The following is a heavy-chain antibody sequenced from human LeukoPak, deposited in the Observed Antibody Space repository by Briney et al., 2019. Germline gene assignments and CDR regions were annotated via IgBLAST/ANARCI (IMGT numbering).Heavy chain of an antibody. J-gene: IGHJ3*02. Sequence: GGSLRLSCAAFGFTFSSYAMHWVRQAPGKGLEYVSAISSNGGSTYYANSVKGRFTISRDNSKNTLYLQMGSLRAEDMAVYYCAREGGSLDAFDIWGQGTMVTVSS. CDR1: GFTFSSYA. CDR3: AREGGSLDAFDI. CDR2: ISSNGGST. V-gene: IGHV3-64*01. D-gene: IGHD3-16*01.